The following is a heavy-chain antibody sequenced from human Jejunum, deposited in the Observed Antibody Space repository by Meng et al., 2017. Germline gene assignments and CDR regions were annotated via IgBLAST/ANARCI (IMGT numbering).Heavy chain of an antibody. CDR1: GFSISNYW. V-gene: IGHV3-7*04. J-gene: IGHJ6*02. CDR3: TRAPFSGVPNPKYYDYYGMDV. Sequence: GESLKISCVASGFSISNYWMTWVRQAPGKGLEWVANIKQDGSLKYYVASVKGRFTISRDNAKNSQYLEMKSLRVEDTAVYYCTRAPFSGVPNPKYYDYYGMDVWGQGTMVTVSS. CDR2: IKQDGSLK. D-gene: IGHD2-8*01.